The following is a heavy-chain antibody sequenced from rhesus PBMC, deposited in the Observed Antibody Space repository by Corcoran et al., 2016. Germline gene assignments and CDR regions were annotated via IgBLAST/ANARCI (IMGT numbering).Heavy chain of an antibody. V-gene: IGHV4-106*01. CDR2: IYGSGGGT. CDR3: ARIPYYYSGSYHCDY. CDR1: GGSISDDYY. J-gene: IGHJ4*01. D-gene: IGHD3-16*01. Sequence: QVQLQESGPGLVKPSETLSLTCAVSGGSISDDYYWSWIRQPPGKGLEWIGYIYGSGGGTNYNPSLKNRVTSSIDTSKNQFSLKLSSVTAADTAVYYCARIPYYYSGSYHCDYWGQGVLVTVSS.